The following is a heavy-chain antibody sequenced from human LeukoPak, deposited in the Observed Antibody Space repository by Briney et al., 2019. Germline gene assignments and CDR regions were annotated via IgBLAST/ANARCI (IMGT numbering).Heavy chain of an antibody. D-gene: IGHD6-19*01. J-gene: IGHJ3*02. CDR1: GYTFTYYY. V-gene: IGHV1-69-2*01. CDR3: ATGAVAGTDDAFDI. Sequence: ASVKVSCKVSGYTFTYYYMHWVQQAPGKGREWMGLVDPEDGETIYAEKFQGRVTITADTSTDTAYMELSSLRSEDTAVYYCATGAVAGTDDAFDIWGQGTMVTVSS. CDR2: VDPEDGET.